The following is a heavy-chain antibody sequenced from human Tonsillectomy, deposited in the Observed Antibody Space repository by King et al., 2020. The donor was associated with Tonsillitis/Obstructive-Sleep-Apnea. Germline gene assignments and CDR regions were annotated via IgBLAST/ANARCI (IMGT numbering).Heavy chain of an antibody. CDR3: AKNPQGYCSGGTCYLDV. Sequence: VQLVESGGGLVQPGGSLRLSCAASGFTFCSYAMGWVRQAPGKGLEWVSAISARGGSTYYADSVKGRFTISRDNSRNTLYLQMNSLRAEDTAVYYCAKNPQGYCSGGTCYLDVWGKGTTVTVSS. CDR1: GFTFCSYA. D-gene: IGHD2-15*01. J-gene: IGHJ6*03. CDR2: ISARGGST. V-gene: IGHV3-23*04.